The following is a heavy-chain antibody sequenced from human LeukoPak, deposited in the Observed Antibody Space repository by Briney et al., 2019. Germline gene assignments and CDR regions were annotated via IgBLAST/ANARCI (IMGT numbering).Heavy chain of an antibody. CDR2: SHYSGTT. J-gene: IGHJ5*02. V-gene: IGHV4-59*08. CDR3: ARLSGTTWRDWFDP. CDR1: GGSITYYY. Sequence: SETLSLTCTVSGGSITYYYWSWIRQPPGKGLEWIGYSHYSGTTNYNPSLKSRVTISVDTFKNQFSLRMTSVTAADTAVYYCARLSGTTWRDWFDPWGQGTLVTVSS. D-gene: IGHD1-14*01.